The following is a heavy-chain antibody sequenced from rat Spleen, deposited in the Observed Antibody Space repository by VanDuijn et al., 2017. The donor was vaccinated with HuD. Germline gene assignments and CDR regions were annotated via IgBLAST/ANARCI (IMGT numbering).Heavy chain of an antibody. J-gene: IGHJ2*01. CDR2: ITNAAGKV. V-gene: IGHV5-31*01. Sequence: EVQLVESGGGQVQPGRSLKLSCVASGFTFNNYWMTWIRQAPGKGLEWVASITNAAGKVYYPDSVKGRFTISRDTAQNILYLQMNMPRSEDTATYYCARHVGDYDGTYYPGGFDYWGQGVMVTVSS. CDR1: GFTFNNYW. CDR3: ARHVGDYDGTYYPGGFDY. D-gene: IGHD1-12*02.